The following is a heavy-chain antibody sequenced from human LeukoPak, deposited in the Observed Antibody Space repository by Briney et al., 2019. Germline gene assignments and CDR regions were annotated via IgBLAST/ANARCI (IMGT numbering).Heavy chain of an antibody. D-gene: IGHD3-10*01. Sequence: GASVKVSCKASGYTFTSYGISWVRQAPGQGLEWMGWISAYNGNTNYAQKLQGRVTMTTDTSTSTAYMELRSLRSDDTAVYYCARNYGSGSYYHNPRNYYYYYMDVWGKGTTVTDSS. V-gene: IGHV1-18*01. CDR2: ISAYNGNT. CDR1: GYTFTSYG. J-gene: IGHJ6*03. CDR3: ARNYGSGSYYHNPRNYYYYYMDV.